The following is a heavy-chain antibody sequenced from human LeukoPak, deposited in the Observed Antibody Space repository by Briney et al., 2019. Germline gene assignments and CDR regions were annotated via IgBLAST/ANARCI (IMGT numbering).Heavy chain of an antibody. Sequence: GGSLRLSCAASGFTFSSYGMHWVRQAPGKGLEWVAFIRYDGSNKYYADSVKGRFTISRDNSKNTLYLQMNSLRAEDTAVYYCAKDYYDSSGYYGLIDYWGQGTLVTVSS. CDR1: GFTFSSYG. CDR2: IRYDGSNK. D-gene: IGHD3-22*01. J-gene: IGHJ4*02. CDR3: AKDYYDSSGYYGLIDY. V-gene: IGHV3-30*02.